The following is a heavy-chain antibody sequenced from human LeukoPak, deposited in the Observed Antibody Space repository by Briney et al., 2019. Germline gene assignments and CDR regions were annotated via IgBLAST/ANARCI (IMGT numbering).Heavy chain of an antibody. CDR2: MNPNSGNT. D-gene: IGHD5-18*01. J-gene: IGHJ4*02. CDR1: GYTFTSYD. Sequence: GASVKVSCRASGYTFTSYDINWVRQATGQGLEWMGWMNPNSGNTGYAQKFQGRVTMTRNTSISTAYLELSSLRSEDTAVYYCARGSGYSYGHGDYWGQGTLVTVSS. V-gene: IGHV1-8*01. CDR3: ARGSGYSYGHGDY.